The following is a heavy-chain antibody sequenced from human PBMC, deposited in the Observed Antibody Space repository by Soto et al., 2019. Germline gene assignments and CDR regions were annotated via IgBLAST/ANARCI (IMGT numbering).Heavy chain of an antibody. V-gene: IGHV4-30-2*01. Sequence: SETLSLTCAVSGGSISRGGYSWSWIRQPPGKGLEWIGYIYHSGSTYYNPSLKSRVTISVDRSKNQFSLKLSSVADADTAVYYCVIDRYPNHAFDISCPGTMVTVSS. J-gene: IGHJ3*02. D-gene: IGHD1-1*01. CDR3: VIDRYPNHAFDI. CDR1: GGSISRGGYS. CDR2: IYHSGST.